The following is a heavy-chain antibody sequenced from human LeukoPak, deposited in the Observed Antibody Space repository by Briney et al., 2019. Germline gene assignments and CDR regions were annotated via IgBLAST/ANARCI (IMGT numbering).Heavy chain of an antibody. V-gene: IGHV4-59*01. CDR1: GGSISSYY. CDR2: IYYSGST. Sequence: SETLSLTCTVSGGSISSYYWSWIRQPPGKGLEWIGYIYYSGSTNYNPSLKSRVTISVDTSKNQFSLKLSSVTTADTAVYYCARAHENYGDYDYWGQGTLVTVSS. D-gene: IGHD4-17*01. CDR3: ARAHENYGDYDY. J-gene: IGHJ4*02.